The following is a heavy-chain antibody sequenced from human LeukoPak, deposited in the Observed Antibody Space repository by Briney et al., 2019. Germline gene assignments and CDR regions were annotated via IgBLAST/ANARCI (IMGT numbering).Heavy chain of an antibody. CDR3: TTDPALYSSSSNWFDP. CDR2: IKSKTDGGTT. J-gene: IGHJ5*02. Sequence: PGGSLRLSCAASGFTFSNAWMSWIRQAPGTGLEWVGRIKSKTDGGTTDYAAPVKGRFTISRDDSKNTLYLQMNSLKTEDTAVYYCTTDPALYSSSSNWFDPWGQGTLVTVSS. V-gene: IGHV3-15*01. CDR1: GFTFSNAW. D-gene: IGHD6-13*01.